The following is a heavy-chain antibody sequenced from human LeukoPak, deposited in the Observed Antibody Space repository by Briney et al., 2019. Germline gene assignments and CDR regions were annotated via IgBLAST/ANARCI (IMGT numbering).Heavy chain of an antibody. CDR3: ARAAIFGVVMKFDY. J-gene: IGHJ4*02. Sequence: PGGSLRLSCAASGFTFSSYSMNWVRQAPGKGLEWVSYISSSSSTIYYADSVKGRFTISRDNAKNSLYLQMSSLRAEDTAVYYCARAAIFGVVMKFDYWGQGTLVTVSS. V-gene: IGHV3-48*01. D-gene: IGHD3-3*01. CDR2: ISSSSSTI. CDR1: GFTFSSYS.